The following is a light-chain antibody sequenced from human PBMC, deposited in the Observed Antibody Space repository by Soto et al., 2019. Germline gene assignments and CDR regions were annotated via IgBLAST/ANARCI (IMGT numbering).Light chain of an antibody. CDR2: DVS. Sequence: QSALTQPASVSGSPGQSITISCTGTSSDVGGYNYVSWYQQHPGKAPKLMIYDVSNRPSGVSNRFSCSKSGNTASLTISGLQTEDEADYYCSSYTSSSTPVVVGGGTQLTVL. CDR3: SSYTSSSTPVV. J-gene: IGLJ2*01. CDR1: SSDVGGYNY. V-gene: IGLV2-14*01.